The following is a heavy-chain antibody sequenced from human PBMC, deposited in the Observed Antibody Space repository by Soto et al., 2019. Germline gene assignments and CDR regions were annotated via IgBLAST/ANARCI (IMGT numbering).Heavy chain of an antibody. CDR1: GYTFTSYD. D-gene: IGHD3-3*01. CDR3: ARSYDFWSGYLYYYYYMDV. V-gene: IGHV1-8*01. CDR2: MNPNSGNT. Sequence: ASVKVSCKASGYTFTSYDINWVRQATGQGLEWMGWMNPNSGNTGYAQKFQGRVTMTRSTSISTAYMELSSLRSEDTAVYYCARSYDFWSGYLYYYYYMDVWGKGTTVTVSS. J-gene: IGHJ6*03.